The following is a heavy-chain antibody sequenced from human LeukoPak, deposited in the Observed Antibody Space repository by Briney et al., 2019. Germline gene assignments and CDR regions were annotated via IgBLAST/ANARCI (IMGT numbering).Heavy chain of an antibody. Sequence: SLRLSCAASGFTFSSYAMSWVRQAPGKGLEWVSGISGSGGSAYYADSVKGRFTISRDNSKNTLYLQMNSLRAEDTAVYYCAKPSCSSASCFRFDPWGQGTPVTVSS. CDR2: ISGSGGSA. V-gene: IGHV3-23*01. CDR3: AKPSCSSASCFRFDP. J-gene: IGHJ5*02. CDR1: GFTFSSYA. D-gene: IGHD2-2*01.